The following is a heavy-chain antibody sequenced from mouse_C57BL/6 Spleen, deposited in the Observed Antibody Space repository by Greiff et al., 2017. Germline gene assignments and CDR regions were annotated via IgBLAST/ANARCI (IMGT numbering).Heavy chain of an antibody. D-gene: IGHD1-1*02. V-gene: IGHV1-80*01. CDR1: GYAFSSYW. J-gene: IGHJ2*01. Sequence: QVQLQQSGAELVKPGASVKISCKASGYAFSSYWMNWVKQRPGKGLEWIGQIYPGDGDTNYNGKFKGKATLTADKSSSTAYMQLSSLTSEDSAVYFCARSDMGRYFDYWGQGTTLTVSS. CDR2: IYPGDGDT. CDR3: ARSDMGRYFDY.